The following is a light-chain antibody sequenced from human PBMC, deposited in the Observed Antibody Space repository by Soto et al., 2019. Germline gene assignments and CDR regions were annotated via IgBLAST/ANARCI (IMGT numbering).Light chain of an antibody. J-gene: IGKJ3*01. CDR2: AAS. CDR1: QGIRNF. Sequence: DIQMTQSPTSLSASVGDRVTITCRASQGIRNFVAWYQQKPGKAPKLLIYAASTLQSGVPSRFSGSGSGTDFTLTINSLQTEDVATYSCQNYSSVPVFGPGTKVEIK. CDR3: QNYSSVPV. V-gene: IGKV1-27*01.